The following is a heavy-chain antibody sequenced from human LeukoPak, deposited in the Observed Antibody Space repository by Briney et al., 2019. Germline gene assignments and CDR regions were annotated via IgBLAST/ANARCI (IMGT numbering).Heavy chain of an antibody. CDR2: IYTSGST. V-gene: IGHV4-61*02. J-gene: IGHJ3*02. CDR1: GGSISSGSYY. CDR3: ARVPYDFWSGYYGAFDI. D-gene: IGHD3-3*01. Sequence: PSQTLSLTCTVSGGSISSGSYYWSWIRQPAGTGLEWIGRIYTSGSTNYNPSLKSRVTISVDTSKNQFSLKLSSVTAADTAVYYCARVPYDFWSGYYGAFDIWGQGTMVTVSS.